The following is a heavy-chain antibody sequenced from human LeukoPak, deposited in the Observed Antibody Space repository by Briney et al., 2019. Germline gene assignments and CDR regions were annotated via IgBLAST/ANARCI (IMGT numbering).Heavy chain of an antibody. D-gene: IGHD6-6*01. V-gene: IGHV1-69*06. CDR1: GYTFTSYG. J-gene: IGHJ4*02. CDR3: ARAYLPYSSSSSFDY. Sequence: SVKVSCKASGYTFTSYGISWVRQAPGQGLEWMGGIIPIFGTANYAQKFQGRVTITADKSTSTAYMELSSLRSEDTAVYYCARAYLPYSSSSSFDYWGQGTLVTVSS. CDR2: IIPIFGTA.